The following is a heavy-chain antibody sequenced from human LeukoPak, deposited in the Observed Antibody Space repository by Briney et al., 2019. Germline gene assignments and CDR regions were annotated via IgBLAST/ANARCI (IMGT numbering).Heavy chain of an antibody. Sequence: GGSLRHSCAASGFTVSSNYMSWVRQAPGKGLEWVPVIYSGGSTYYADSVKGRFTISRDNSKNTLYLQMNSLRAEDTAVYYCARVRRXPGGGXNNWFDPWGXGTXVXVSS. CDR1: GFTVSSNY. CDR3: ARVRRXPGGGXNNWFDP. J-gene: IGHJ5*02. CDR2: IYSGGST. V-gene: IGHV3-53*01. D-gene: IGHD1-14*01.